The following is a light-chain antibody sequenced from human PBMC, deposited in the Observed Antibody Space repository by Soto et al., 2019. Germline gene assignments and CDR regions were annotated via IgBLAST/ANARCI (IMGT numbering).Light chain of an antibody. J-gene: IGKJ3*01. Sequence: EIVLTQSPGTLSLSPGERATLSCRASQSVPSTYLAWYQQRPGQAPRLLIYGASTRAPGIPDRFRGSGSGTGFTPTVSGLEPEDVAVYFCQQYGSSPPFPFCPGTKVDIK. V-gene: IGKV3-20*01. CDR3: QQYGSSPPFP. CDR2: GAS. CDR1: QSVPSTY.